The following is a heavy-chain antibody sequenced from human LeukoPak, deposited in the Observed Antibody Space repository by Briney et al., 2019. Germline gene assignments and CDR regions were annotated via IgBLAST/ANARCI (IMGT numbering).Heavy chain of an antibody. CDR3: ARGIAARSYWFDP. CDR1: GGSFSGYY. CDR2: INHSGST. J-gene: IGHJ5*02. D-gene: IGHD6-6*01. Sequence: SETLSLTCAVYGGSFSGYYWSWIRQPPGKGLEWIGEINHSGSTNYNPSLKSRVTISVDTSKNQFSLKLSSVTAADTAVYYCARGIAARSYWFDPWGQGTLVTVSS. V-gene: IGHV4-34*01.